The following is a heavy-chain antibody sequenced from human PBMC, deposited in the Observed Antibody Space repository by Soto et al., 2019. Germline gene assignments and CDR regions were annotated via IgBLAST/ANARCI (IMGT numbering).Heavy chain of an antibody. J-gene: IGHJ6*03. CDR2: IIPILGKA. V-gene: IGHV1-69*08. CDR3: ARESGERVRDQYYYYYMDV. D-gene: IGHD2-21*01. Sequence: QVQLVQSGAEVKKPGSSVKVSCKASGGTFSSYTISWVRQAPGQGLEWMGRIIPILGKANYAQKYQGRVTITADKSTSTAHMELSSLRSEDTAVYYCARESGERVRDQYYYYYMDVGVKGTTVTFSS. CDR1: GGTFSSYT.